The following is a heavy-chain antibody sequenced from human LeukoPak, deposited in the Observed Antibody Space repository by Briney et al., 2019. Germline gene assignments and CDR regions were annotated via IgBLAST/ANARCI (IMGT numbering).Heavy chain of an antibody. Sequence: PGRSPRLSCAASGFTFSSYGMHWVRQAPGKGLEWVAVISYDGSNKYYADSVKGRFTISRDNSKNTLYLQMNSLRAEDTAVYYCAKDLSSGSYYFDYWGQGTLVTVSS. V-gene: IGHV3-30*18. CDR1: GFTFSSYG. CDR2: ISYDGSNK. J-gene: IGHJ4*02. CDR3: AKDLSSGSYYFDY. D-gene: IGHD3-22*01.